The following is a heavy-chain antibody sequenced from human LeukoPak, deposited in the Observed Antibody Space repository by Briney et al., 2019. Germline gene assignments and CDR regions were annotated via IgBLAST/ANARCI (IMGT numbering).Heavy chain of an antibody. CDR1: GGSISSYY. D-gene: IGHD5-18*01. CDR2: IYHSGST. Sequence: SETLSLTCTVSGGSISSYYWSWIRQPPGKGLEWIGYIYHSGSTNYNPSLKSRVTISVDTSKNQFSPKLSSVTAADTAVYYCARFGGYSYGYYFDYWGQGTLVTVSS. V-gene: IGHV4-59*01. J-gene: IGHJ4*02. CDR3: ARFGGYSYGYYFDY.